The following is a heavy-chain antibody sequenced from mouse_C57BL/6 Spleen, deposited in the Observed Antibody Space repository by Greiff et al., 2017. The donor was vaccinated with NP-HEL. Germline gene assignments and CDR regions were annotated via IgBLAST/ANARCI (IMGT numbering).Heavy chain of an antibody. J-gene: IGHJ4*01. V-gene: IGHV1-54*01. CDR1: GYAFTNYL. CDR2: YNRGSGGT. Sequence: QVQLKQSGAELVRPGTSVTVSCKASGYAFTNYLVGWVKQRPGQGLVWMGVYNRGSGGTNYNEKFKGKATLTADTSTSTAYMQLSSLTSEDSAAYFCARWGYDGMDYWGQGTSVTVSA. D-gene: IGHD2-14*01. CDR3: ARWGYDGMDY.